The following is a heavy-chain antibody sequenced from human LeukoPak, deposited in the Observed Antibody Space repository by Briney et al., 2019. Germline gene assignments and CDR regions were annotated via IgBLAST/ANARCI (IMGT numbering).Heavy chain of an antibody. CDR1: GYTFTSYD. V-gene: IGHV1-8*01. D-gene: IGHD6-13*01. Sequence: ASVKVSCKASGYTFTSYDINWVRQATGQGLKWMGWMNPNSGNTGYAQKFQGRVTMTRNTSISTAYMELSSLRSEDTAVYYCARGPRDSSSWYAIWYERILHYYMDVWGKGTTVTVSS. CDR3: ARGPRDSSSWYAIWYERILHYYMDV. CDR2: MNPNSGNT. J-gene: IGHJ6*03.